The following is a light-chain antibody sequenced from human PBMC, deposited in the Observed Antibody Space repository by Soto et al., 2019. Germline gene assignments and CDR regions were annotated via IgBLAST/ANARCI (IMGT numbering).Light chain of an antibody. V-gene: IGLV1-44*01. CDR1: RSDIGSNF. Sequence: SVLSQPPSASGTPGQTVIISCSGSRSDIGSNFVNWYQHLPGTAPKLLIYNSNQRPSGVPDRFSGSKSGTSASLAISGLQSEDEADYYCAAWDDSVTSPVFGPGTKVTLL. CDR2: NSN. J-gene: IGLJ1*01. CDR3: AAWDDSVTSPV.